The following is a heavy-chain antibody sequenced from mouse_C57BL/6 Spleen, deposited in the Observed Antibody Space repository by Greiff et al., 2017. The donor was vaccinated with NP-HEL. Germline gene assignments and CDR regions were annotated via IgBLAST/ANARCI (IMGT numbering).Heavy chain of an antibody. D-gene: IGHD1-1*01. CDR2: INYDGSST. CDR3: ARVHYGSSYYFDY. J-gene: IGHJ2*01. V-gene: IGHV5-16*01. Sequence: EVKVVESEGGLVQPGSSMKLSCTASGFTFSDYYMAWVRQVPEKGLEWVANINYDGSSTYYLDSLKSRFIISRDNAKNILYLQMSSLKSEDTATYYCARVHYGSSYYFDYWGQGTTLTVSS. CDR1: GFTFSDYY.